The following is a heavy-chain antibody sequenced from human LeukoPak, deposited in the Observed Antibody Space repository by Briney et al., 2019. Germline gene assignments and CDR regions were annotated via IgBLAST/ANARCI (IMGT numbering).Heavy chain of an antibody. J-gene: IGHJ3*02. Sequence: PSETLSLTCTVSGGSISSSSYYWGWIRQPPGKGLEWIGSIYYSGSTYYNPSLKSRVTISVDTSKNQFSLKLSSVTAADTAVYYCARHRWSGPFDIWGQGTMVTVSS. CDR2: IYYSGST. CDR3: ARHRWSGPFDI. CDR1: GGSISSSSYY. D-gene: IGHD3-10*01. V-gene: IGHV4-39*01.